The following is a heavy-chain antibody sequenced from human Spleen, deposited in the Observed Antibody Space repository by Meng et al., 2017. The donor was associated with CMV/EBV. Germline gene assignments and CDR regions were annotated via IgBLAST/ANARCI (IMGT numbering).Heavy chain of an antibody. V-gene: IGHV3-20*04. D-gene: IGHD3-22*01. J-gene: IGHJ6*02. Sequence: GGPLRLSCAASGFNFDDNGMSWVRQAPGKGLEWVSGINWNGDSSGYADSVRGRFTISRDNAKKSLYLQMNSLRAEDTALYYCARTYSSGYYFENGMDVWGQGTTVTVSS. CDR2: INWNGDSS. CDR1: GFNFDDNG. CDR3: ARTYSSGYYFENGMDV.